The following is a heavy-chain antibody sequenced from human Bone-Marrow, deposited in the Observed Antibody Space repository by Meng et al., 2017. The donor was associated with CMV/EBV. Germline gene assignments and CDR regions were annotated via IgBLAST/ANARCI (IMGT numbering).Heavy chain of an antibody. CDR2: INHSGST. CDR1: GGSISSYY. Sequence: SETLSLTCAASGGSISSYYRRSIRQPPGKGLEWIGEINHSGSTNYNPSLKSRVTIPVDTSKNQFSLKLSSVTAADTAVYYCARAVYYYDSSYDYWGQGTLVTVSS. CDR3: ARAVYYYDSSYDY. D-gene: IGHD3-22*01. V-gene: IGHV4-34*01. J-gene: IGHJ4*02.